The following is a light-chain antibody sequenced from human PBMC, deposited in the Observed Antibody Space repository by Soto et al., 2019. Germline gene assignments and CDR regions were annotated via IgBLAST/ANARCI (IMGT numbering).Light chain of an antibody. J-gene: IGLJ1*01. CDR2: EVN. CDR1: SSDIGSHNW. V-gene: IGLV2-14*01. Sequence: QSALTQPASVSGSPGQSTTISCTGTSSDIGSHNWASWYQQHPGRAPRLMIYEVNNRPSGVSNRFSGSKSGNTASLTISGLQAEDEADYYCSSYTTSDTYVFGPGTKLTVL. CDR3: SSYTTSDTYV.